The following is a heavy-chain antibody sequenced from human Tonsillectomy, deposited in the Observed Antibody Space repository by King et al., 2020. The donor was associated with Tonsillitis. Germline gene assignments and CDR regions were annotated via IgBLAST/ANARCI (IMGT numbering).Heavy chain of an antibody. CDR2: IKSKTDGGTT. CDR1: GFTFNNAW. CDR3: TTDLKGGSGFYKWGLDV. V-gene: IGHV3-15*01. Sequence: VQLVESGGGLVKPGGSLRLSCAASGFTFNNAWMSWVRQAPGKGLEWVGRIKSKTDGGTTDYAAPVKGRFTISRDDSKNMLYLQMNSLKTEDTAVYYCTTDLKGGSGFYKWGLDVWGQGTTVTVSS. D-gene: IGHD3-10*01. J-gene: IGHJ6*02.